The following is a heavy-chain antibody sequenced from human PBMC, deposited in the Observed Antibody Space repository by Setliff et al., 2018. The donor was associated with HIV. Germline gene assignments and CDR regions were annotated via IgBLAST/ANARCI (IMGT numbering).Heavy chain of an antibody. Sequence: SETLSLTCTVSGETIRNGFYYWHWMRQPPGKGLEWIGSIYYSGSTDYNPALKNRVAISVDTSRNRVSLKMTSVTAADTAVYYCARARLLGGFLSWGRGALVTVSS. D-gene: IGHD7-27*01. CDR1: GETIRNGFYY. J-gene: IGHJ5*02. V-gene: IGHV4-39*07. CDR2: IYYSGST. CDR3: ARARLLGGFLS.